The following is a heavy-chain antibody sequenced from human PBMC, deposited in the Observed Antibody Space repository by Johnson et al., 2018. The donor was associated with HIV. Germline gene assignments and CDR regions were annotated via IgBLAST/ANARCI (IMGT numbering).Heavy chain of an antibody. J-gene: IGHJ3*02. CDR1: GFSISNYA. D-gene: IGHD2-15*01. Sequence: VQLVESGGGVVQPGRSLRLACVTSGFSISNYAMHWVRQAPGKGLEWVSAISGSGGSTYYADSVKGRFTISRDNSKNTLYLQMNRLRAEDTAVYYCTTNVGRRVAAPPRVAFDIWGQGTMVTVSS. CDR3: TTNVGRRVAAPPRVAFDI. CDR2: ISGSGGST. V-gene: IGHV3-23*04.